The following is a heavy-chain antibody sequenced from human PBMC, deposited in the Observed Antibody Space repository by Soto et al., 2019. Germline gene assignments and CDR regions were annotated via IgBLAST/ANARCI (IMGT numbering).Heavy chain of an antibody. V-gene: IGHV3-23*01. D-gene: IGHD3-22*01. CDR2: ISGSRGST. CDR3: AKGIVVGYYDYYGMDV. Sequence: PGGSLRLSCAASGFTFSSYAMSWVRQAPGKGLEWVSAISGSRGSTYYADSVKGRFTISRDNSKNTLYLQMNSLRAEDTAVYYCAKGIVVGYYDYYGMDVWGQGTTVTVSS. J-gene: IGHJ6*02. CDR1: GFTFSSYA.